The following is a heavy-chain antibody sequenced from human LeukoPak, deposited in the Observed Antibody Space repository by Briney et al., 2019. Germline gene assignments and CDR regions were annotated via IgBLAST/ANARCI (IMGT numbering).Heavy chain of an antibody. Sequence: ASVKVSCKASGYTFTSYGISWVRQAPGQGLEWMGWISAYNGNTNYAQKLQGRVTMTTDTSTSTVYMELSSLRSEDTAVYYCARENLGSGSSIDYWGQGTLITVSS. V-gene: IGHV1-18*01. J-gene: IGHJ4*02. CDR3: ARENLGSGSSIDY. CDR1: GYTFTSYG. CDR2: ISAYNGNT. D-gene: IGHD3-10*01.